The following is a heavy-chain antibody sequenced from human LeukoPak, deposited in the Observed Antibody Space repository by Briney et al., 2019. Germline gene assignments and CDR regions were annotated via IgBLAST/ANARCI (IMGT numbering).Heavy chain of an antibody. J-gene: IGHJ4*02. CDR3: ARGLGRNWGFTLDFDY. V-gene: IGHV1-2*02. CDR1: GYTFTGYY. D-gene: IGHD7-27*01. Sequence: ASVKVSCKASGYTFTGYYMHWVRQAPGQGLEWMGWINPNSGGTNYAQKFQGRVTMTRDTSISTAYMELSRLRSDDTAVYYCARGLGRNWGFTLDFDYWGQGTLVTVSS. CDR2: INPNSGGT.